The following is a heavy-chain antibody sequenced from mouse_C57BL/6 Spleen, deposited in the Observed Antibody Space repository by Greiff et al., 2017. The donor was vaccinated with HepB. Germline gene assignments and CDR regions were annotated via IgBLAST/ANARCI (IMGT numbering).Heavy chain of an antibody. Sequence: EVKLQQSGPELVKPGASVKISCKASGYTFTDYYMNWVKQSHGKSLEWIGDINPNNGGTSYNQKFKGKATLTVDKSSSTAYMELRSLTSEDSAVYYCARIYDYYFDYWGQGTTLTVSS. V-gene: IGHV1-26*01. D-gene: IGHD2-3*01. CDR3: ARIYDYYFDY. J-gene: IGHJ2*01. CDR1: GYTFTDYY. CDR2: INPNNGGT.